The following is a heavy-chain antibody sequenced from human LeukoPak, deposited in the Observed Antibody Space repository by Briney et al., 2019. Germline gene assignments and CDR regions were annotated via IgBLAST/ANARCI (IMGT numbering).Heavy chain of an antibody. D-gene: IGHD5-18*01. CDR3: ARLAMATKNDY. Sequence: GASVKVSCKASGGTFSSYAISWGRQAPGQGLEWMGRIIPILGIANYAQKFQGRVTITADKSTSTAYMELSSLRSEDTAVYYCARLAMATKNDYWGQGTLVTVSS. J-gene: IGHJ4*02. CDR1: GGTFSSYA. CDR2: IIPILGIA. V-gene: IGHV1-69*04.